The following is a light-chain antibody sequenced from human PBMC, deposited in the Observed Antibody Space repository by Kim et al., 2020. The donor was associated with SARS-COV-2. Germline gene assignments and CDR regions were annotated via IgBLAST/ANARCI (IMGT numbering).Light chain of an antibody. CDR2: AAS. CDR1: QGLSNS. Sequence: ASVGDRVTITCRASQGLSNSLAWYQQKPGKVPKVLICAASTLISGVPSRFSGSGSGTDFTLTISSLLPEDVATYYCQKYDAAPWTFGQGTKVDIK. V-gene: IGKV1-27*01. J-gene: IGKJ1*01. CDR3: QKYDAAPWT.